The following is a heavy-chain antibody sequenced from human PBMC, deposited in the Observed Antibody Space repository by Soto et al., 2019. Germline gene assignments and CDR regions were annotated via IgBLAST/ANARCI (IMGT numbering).Heavy chain of an antibody. CDR3: ASSAMDHYYYGMDV. J-gene: IGHJ6*02. CDR1: GGTFSSYA. V-gene: IGHV1-69*12. D-gene: IGHD5-18*01. CDR2: IIPIFGTA. Sequence: QVQLVQSGAEVKKPGSSVKVSCKSSGGTFSSYAISWVRQAPGQGLEWMGGIIPIFGTADYAQKFQGKVTITADESTSTAYMELSSLRSEDTAVYYCASSAMDHYYYGMDVWGQGTTVTVSS.